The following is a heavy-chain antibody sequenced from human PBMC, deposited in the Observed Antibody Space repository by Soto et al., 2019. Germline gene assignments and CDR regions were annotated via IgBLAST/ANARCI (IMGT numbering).Heavy chain of an antibody. CDR2: IVVGSGNT. D-gene: IGHD2-21*02. Sequence: ASVKVSCKASGFTFFTSAVQWVRQARGQRLEWIGWIVVGSGNTNYAQKFQERVTITRDMSTNTAYMELSSLRSEDTAVYYCAADPYCGGDCYFDYWGQGIMVTVSS. CDR3: AADPYCGGDCYFDY. CDR1: GFTFFTSA. V-gene: IGHV1-58*01. J-gene: IGHJ4*02.